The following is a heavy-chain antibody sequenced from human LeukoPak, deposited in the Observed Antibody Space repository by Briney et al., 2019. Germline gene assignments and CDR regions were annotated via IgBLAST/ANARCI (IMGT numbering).Heavy chain of an antibody. CDR3: ARDNRKSTAEDWFDP. V-gene: IGHV1-46*01. CDR1: GYTSTSYY. J-gene: IGHJ5*02. Sequence: EASVKVSCKASGYTSTSYYMHWVRQAPGQGLEWMGIINPNGGSTSYAQKFQGRVTMTRDMSTSTVYMELSSLRSEDTAVYYCARDNRKSTAEDWFDPWGQGTLVTVSS. CDR2: INPNGGST.